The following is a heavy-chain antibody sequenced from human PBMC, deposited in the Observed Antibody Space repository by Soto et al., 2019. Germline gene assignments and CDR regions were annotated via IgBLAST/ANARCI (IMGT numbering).Heavy chain of an antibody. CDR3: ARDPDEVVGTDYHYYGMDV. Sequence: QVQLVQSGAEVKKPGSSVKVSCKASGDTSSNYGVSWVRQAPGQGLEWMGGILPVFGTTTYARNFQGRITITADKATSTVYMELTSLGSDDTATYYCARDPDEVVGTDYHYYGMDVWDQGATVTVSS. D-gene: IGHD1-26*01. J-gene: IGHJ6*02. V-gene: IGHV1-69*06. CDR2: ILPVFGTT. CDR1: GDTSSNYG.